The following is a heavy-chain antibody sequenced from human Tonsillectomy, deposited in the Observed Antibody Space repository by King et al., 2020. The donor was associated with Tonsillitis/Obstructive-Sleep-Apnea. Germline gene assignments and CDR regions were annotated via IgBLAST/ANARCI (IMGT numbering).Heavy chain of an antibody. V-gene: IGHV4-31*03. J-gene: IGHJ6*02. CDR3: ARSLVLWSGTAYSYYGMAV. CDR1: GGSISSGGYY. D-gene: IGHD2-21*01. CDR2: IYYSGST. Sequence: VQLQESGPGLVKPSQTLSLTCSVSGGSISSGGYYWTWVRQHPGKGLEWIGYIYYSGSTNYNPSIQSRVTMSVDSPKNQFSLKLTALTAADTAVYYCARSLVLWSGTAYSYYGMAVWGQGTTVSVSS.